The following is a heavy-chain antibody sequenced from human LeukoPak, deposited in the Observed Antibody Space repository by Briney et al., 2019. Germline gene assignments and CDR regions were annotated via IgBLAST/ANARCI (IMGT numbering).Heavy chain of an antibody. CDR2: IIPIFGTA. J-gene: IGHJ4*02. Sequence: SVKVSCKASGYTFTSYYMHWVRQAPGQGLEWMGGIIPIFGTANYAQKFQGRVTITADESTSTAYMELSSLRSEDTAVYYCAGSYSSGWIDYWGQGTLVTVSS. V-gene: IGHV1-69*13. D-gene: IGHD6-19*01. CDR1: GYTFTSYY. CDR3: AGSYSSGWIDY.